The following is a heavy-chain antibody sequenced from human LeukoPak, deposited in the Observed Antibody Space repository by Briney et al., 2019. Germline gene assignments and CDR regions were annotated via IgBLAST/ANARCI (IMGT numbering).Heavy chain of an antibody. V-gene: IGHV3-23*01. CDR1: GFTFSSYA. CDR2: ISGSGGST. CDR3: AKTLFGFSYGKIDY. Sequence: GGSLRLSCAASGFTFSSYAMSWVRQAPGKGLEWVSAISGSGGSTYYADSVKGRFTISRDNSKNTLYLDMNNLRAEDTALYFCAKTLFGFSYGKIDYWGQGTLVTVSS. J-gene: IGHJ4*02. D-gene: IGHD5-18*01.